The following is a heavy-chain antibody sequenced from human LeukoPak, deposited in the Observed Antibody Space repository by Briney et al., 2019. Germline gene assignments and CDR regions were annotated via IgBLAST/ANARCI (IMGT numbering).Heavy chain of an antibody. CDR3: ARFVIVPAATWFDT. V-gene: IGHV4-30-4*08. J-gene: IGHJ5*02. D-gene: IGHD2-2*01. CDR2: IYYSGST. Sequence: PSETLSLTCTVSGGSISSGDSYWGWIRQPPGRGLEWIGYIYYSGSTYYNPSLKSRVTISVDTSKNQFSLKLSSVTAADTAVYYCARFVIVPAATWFDTWGQGTLVTVSS. CDR1: GGSISSGDSY.